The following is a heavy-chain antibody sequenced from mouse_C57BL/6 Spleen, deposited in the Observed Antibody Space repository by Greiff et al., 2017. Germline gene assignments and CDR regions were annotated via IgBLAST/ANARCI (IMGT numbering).Heavy chain of an antibody. J-gene: IGHJ2*01. CDR3: ARYYDYDGGSFDY. Sequence: EVQLQESGPVLVKPGASVKMSCKASGYTFTDYYMNWVKQSHGKSLEWIGVINPYNGGTSYNQKFKGKATLTVDKSSSTAYMELNSLTSEDSAVYYCARYYDYDGGSFDYWGQGTTLTVSS. V-gene: IGHV1-19*01. CDR1: GYTFTDYY. D-gene: IGHD2-4*01. CDR2: INPYNGGT.